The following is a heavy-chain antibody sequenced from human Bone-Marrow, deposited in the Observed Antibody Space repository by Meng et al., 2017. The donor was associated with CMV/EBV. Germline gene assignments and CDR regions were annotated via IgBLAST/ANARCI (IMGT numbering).Heavy chain of an antibody. Sequence: GESLKISCAASGFTFSNAWMSWVRQAPGKGLEWVGRIKSKTDGGTTDYAAPVKGRFTISRDDSKNTLYLQMNSLKTEDTAVYYCTTDPSAPGALGSWGQGTLATVSS. CDR3: TTDPSAPGALGS. CDR1: GFTFSNAW. D-gene: IGHD7-27*01. CDR2: IKSKTDGGTT. J-gene: IGHJ4*02. V-gene: IGHV3-15*01.